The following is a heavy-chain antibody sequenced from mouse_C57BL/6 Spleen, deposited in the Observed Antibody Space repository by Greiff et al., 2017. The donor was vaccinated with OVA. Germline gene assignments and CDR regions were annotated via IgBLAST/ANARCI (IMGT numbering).Heavy chain of an antibody. CDR2: IYPGDGDT. CDR1: GYAFSSSW. V-gene: IGHV1-82*01. Sequence: QVQLKQSGPELVKPGASVKISCKASGYAFSSSWMNWVKQRPGKGLEWIGRIYPGDGDTNYNGKFKGKATLTADKSSSTAYMQLSSLTSEDSAVYFCARDYGSSSYFDYWGQGTTLTVSS. D-gene: IGHD1-1*01. CDR3: ARDYGSSSYFDY. J-gene: IGHJ2*01.